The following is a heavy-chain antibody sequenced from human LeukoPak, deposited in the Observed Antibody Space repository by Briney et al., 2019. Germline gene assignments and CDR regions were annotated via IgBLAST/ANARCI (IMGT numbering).Heavy chain of an antibody. Sequence: GGSLRLSCAASGFAVNSTYMSWVRQAPGKGLEWVSVLYSGGTTYYADSVRGRFSISRDNSKNTLYLQMNSLRADDTALYYCARANWGYNFDNWGQGTLVTVSS. CDR3: ARANWGYNFDN. CDR2: LYSGGTT. D-gene: IGHD7-27*01. J-gene: IGHJ4*02. V-gene: IGHV3-53*01. CDR1: GFAVNSTY.